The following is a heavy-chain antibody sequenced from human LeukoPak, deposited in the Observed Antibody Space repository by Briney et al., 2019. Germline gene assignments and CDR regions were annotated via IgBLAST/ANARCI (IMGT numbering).Heavy chain of an antibody. V-gene: IGHV1-2*04. CDR1: GYTFTVYY. D-gene: IGHD6-19*01. CDR2: INPNSGGT. J-gene: IGHJ4*02. Sequence: ASVKVSCKTSGYTFTVYYMHWVRQAPGQGLEWMGWINPNSGGTKYAQKFQDWVTMTRDTSISTAYMELSRLRSDDTAVYYCARGGGAVAGPEGYWGQGTLVTVSS. CDR3: ARGGGAVAGPEGY.